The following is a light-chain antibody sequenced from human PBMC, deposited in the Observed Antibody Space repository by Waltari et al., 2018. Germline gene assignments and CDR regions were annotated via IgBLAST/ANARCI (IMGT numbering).Light chain of an antibody. CDR1: QSVSSAY. V-gene: IGKV3-20*01. CDR3: HHDGSSGDS. J-gene: IGKJ2*03. CDR2: GTS. Sequence: EIVFTQSPATLSLSPGGRATLCCRASQSVSSAYLGWYQQKPGQAPRPLIYGTSSRATGIPDRFSGSGSATDFTLTISRLEPEDFAVYFCHHDGSSGDSVGQGTKLEIK.